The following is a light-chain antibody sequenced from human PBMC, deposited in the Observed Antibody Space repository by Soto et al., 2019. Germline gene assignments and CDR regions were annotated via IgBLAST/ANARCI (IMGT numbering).Light chain of an antibody. CDR1: QRVSSY. Sequence: EILLTQSPATLSFSPGERAHLSCRASQRVSSYLAWYQQKPGQAPRLLIYDASNRATGIPARFSGSGSGTDFTLTISSLEPEDFAVYYCQQRSNWLSITFGQGTRLEI. CDR2: DAS. J-gene: IGKJ5*01. V-gene: IGKV3-11*01. CDR3: QQRSNWLSIT.